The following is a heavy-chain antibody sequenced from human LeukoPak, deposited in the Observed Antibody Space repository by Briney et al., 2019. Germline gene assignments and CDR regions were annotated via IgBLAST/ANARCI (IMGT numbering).Heavy chain of an antibody. Sequence: GGSLRLSCAASGYSFSSLGMHWVRQAPGKGLDWVAYIRNDASKTYYADSVKGRFSISRDNSKNTVYLQMNSLRSEDTAIYYCVKERMLWFGELSAFDVWGQGTVVTVSS. V-gene: IGHV3-30*02. CDR2: IRNDASKT. D-gene: IGHD3-10*01. J-gene: IGHJ3*01. CDR1: GYSFSSLG. CDR3: VKERMLWFGELSAFDV.